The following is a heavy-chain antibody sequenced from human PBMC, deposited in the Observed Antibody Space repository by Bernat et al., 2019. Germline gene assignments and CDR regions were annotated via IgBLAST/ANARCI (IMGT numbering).Heavy chain of an antibody. CDR2: VKSKTDGGTT. Sequence: EVQLVESGGGLVKPGESLRLSCAASGFTFSNAWMSWVRQAPGKGLEWVGRVKSKTDGGTTDYAAPVKGRFTISRDDSKNTLYLQMNSLKTEDTAVYYCTTGGDYYNRYGMDVWGQGTTVTVSS. J-gene: IGHJ6*02. CDR3: TTGGDYYNRYGMDV. D-gene: IGHD3-16*01. V-gene: IGHV3-15*01. CDR1: GFTFSNAW.